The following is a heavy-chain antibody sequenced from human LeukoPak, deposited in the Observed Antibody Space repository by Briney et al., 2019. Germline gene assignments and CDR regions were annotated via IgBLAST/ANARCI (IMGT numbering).Heavy chain of an antibody. Sequence: GASVKVSCKASGGTFSSYAISWVRQAPGQGLEWMGGIIPIFGTANYAQKFQGRVTITADESTSTAFMELSSLRSEDTAVYYCASNPDVDTAIGYWGQGTLVTVSS. V-gene: IGHV1-69*13. CDR2: IIPIFGTA. J-gene: IGHJ4*02. CDR1: GGTFSSYA. CDR3: ASNPDVDTAIGY. D-gene: IGHD5-18*01.